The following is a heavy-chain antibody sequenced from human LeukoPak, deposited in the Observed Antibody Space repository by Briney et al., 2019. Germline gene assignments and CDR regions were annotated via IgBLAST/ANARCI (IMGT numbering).Heavy chain of an antibody. Sequence: SVKVSCKASGGTFSSYAISWVRQAPGQGLEWMGGISTIFGIANYAQKFQGRVTITADESTSTAYMELSSLRSEDTAVYYCARAPNWIVVVPSATGFWFDPWGQGTLVTVS. CDR2: ISTIFGIA. J-gene: IGHJ5*02. D-gene: IGHD2-15*01. CDR1: GGTFSSYA. V-gene: IGHV1-69*01. CDR3: ARAPNWIVVVPSATGFWFDP.